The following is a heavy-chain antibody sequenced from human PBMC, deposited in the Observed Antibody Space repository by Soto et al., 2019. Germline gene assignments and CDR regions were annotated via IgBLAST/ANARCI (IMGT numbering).Heavy chain of an antibody. Sequence: EVQLLESGGGSVQPGGSLRLSCAASGFTFSSYAMSWVRQAPGKGLEWVSAISGSGGSTYYADSVKGRFTISRDNSKNTLYLQMNTLRAEDTAVYYCAIQSSGFSSDYWGQGTLVTVSS. J-gene: IGHJ4*02. CDR2: ISGSGGST. CDR1: GFTFSSYA. V-gene: IGHV3-23*01. D-gene: IGHD3-22*01. CDR3: AIQSSGFSSDY.